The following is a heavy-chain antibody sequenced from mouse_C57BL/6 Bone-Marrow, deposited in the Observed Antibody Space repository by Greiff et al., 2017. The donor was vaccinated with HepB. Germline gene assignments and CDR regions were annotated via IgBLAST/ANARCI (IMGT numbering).Heavy chain of an antibody. J-gene: IGHJ2*01. CDR1: GYTFTNYW. V-gene: IGHV1-63*01. Sequence: QVQLQQSGAELVRPGTSVKMSCKASGYTFTNYWIGWAKQRPGHGLEWIGDIYPGGGYTNYNEKFKGKATLTADKSSSTAYMQFSSLTSEDSAIYYCARFYYYGSYYFDYWGQGTTLTVSS. CDR3: ARFYYYGSYYFDY. D-gene: IGHD1-1*01. CDR2: IYPGGGYT.